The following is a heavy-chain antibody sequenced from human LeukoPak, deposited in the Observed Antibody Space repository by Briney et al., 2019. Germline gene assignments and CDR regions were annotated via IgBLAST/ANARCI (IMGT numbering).Heavy chain of an antibody. CDR3: ARGGARGSSAFDI. CDR1: GDSISGFY. D-gene: IGHD3-10*01. Sequence: WETLSLTCTVSGDSISGFYWSWIRQPPGKGLDGIAYIYYSGRTNYNPSLKSRVTILIETSKNQFSLNLRSVTAADTAVYYCARGGARGSSAFDIWGQGTMVTVSS. V-gene: IGHV4-59*01. J-gene: IGHJ3*02. CDR2: IYYSGRT.